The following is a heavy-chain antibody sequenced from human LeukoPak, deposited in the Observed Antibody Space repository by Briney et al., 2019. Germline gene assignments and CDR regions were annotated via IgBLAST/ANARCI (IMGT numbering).Heavy chain of an antibody. D-gene: IGHD6-25*01. V-gene: IGHV4-61*02. Sequence: SETLSLTCTVSGGSISSGNYYWSWIRQPAGKGLEWIGRIYTSGSTNYNPSLKSRVTISVDTSRNQFSLKLSSVTAADTAVYYCARDTPSGYYYYYMDVWGKGTTVTVSS. CDR1: GGSISSGNYY. CDR2: IYTSGST. J-gene: IGHJ6*03. CDR3: ARDTPSGYYYYYMDV.